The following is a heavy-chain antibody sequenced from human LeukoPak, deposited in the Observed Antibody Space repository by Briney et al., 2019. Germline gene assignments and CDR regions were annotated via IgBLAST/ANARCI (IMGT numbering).Heavy chain of an antibody. D-gene: IGHD5-12*01. CDR2: ISGGGGTT. CDR1: GFTFSSYA. V-gene: IGHV3-23*01. CDR3: AKDREGLSSGVDLEYFDY. J-gene: IGHJ4*02. Sequence: GGSLRLSCAASGFTFSSYAMNWVRQAPGKGLEWVAAISGGGGTTYYADSVKGRFTISRDNSKNTLFLQMNSLRAEDTAVYYCAKDREGLSSGVDLEYFDYWGQGTLVTVSS.